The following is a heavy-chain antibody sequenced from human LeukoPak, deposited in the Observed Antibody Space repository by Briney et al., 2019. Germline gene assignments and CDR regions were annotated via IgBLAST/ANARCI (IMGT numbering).Heavy chain of an antibody. CDR1: GYTFTSYY. D-gene: IGHD6-13*01. V-gene: IGHV1-46*01. J-gene: IGHJ4*02. CDR2: INPSGGST. Sequence: ASVKVSCKASGYTFTSYYMHWVRQAPGQGLEWMGRINPSGGSTSYAQKFQGRVTMTRDTSTSTVYMELSSLRSEDTAVYYCARDRDSSWYFSRLDYWGQGTLVTVSS. CDR3: ARDRDSSWYFSRLDY.